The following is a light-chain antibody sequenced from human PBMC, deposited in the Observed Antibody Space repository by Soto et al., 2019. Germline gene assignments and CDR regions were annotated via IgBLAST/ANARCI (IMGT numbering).Light chain of an antibody. CDR2: DAS. CDR1: QSISSW. V-gene: IGKV1-5*01. CDR3: QQYKSYSPWT. Sequence: DIQMTQSPSTLSASVGDRVTITCRASQSISSWLAWYQRKPGKAPKLLIYDASSLESGVPSRFSGSRSGTEFTLTISSLQADDFATYCCQQYKSYSPWTFGQGTKEEI. J-gene: IGKJ1*01.